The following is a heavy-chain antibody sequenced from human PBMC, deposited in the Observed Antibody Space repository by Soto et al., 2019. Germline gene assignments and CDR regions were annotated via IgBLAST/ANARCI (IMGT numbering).Heavy chain of an antibody. D-gene: IGHD1-1*01. Sequence: ASVKGACKASGYTFTSYDIYWGRQATGQGLEWMGWMNPNTGNSAYAQKFQGRVTVTSDTSINTVHMELNSLRSEDTAVYYCARRAETNGWNGFGADKYYFDFWGQGTLVTVSS. CDR2: MNPNTGNS. J-gene: IGHJ4*02. CDR3: ARRAETNGWNGFGADKYYFDF. CDR1: GYTFTSYD. V-gene: IGHV1-8*01.